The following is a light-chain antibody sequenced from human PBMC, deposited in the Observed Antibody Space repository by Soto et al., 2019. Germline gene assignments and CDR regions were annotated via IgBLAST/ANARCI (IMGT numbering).Light chain of an antibody. Sequence: EIVLTQSPATLSVSPWETATLSCRASQSVSNNLAWYQQKPGQAPRLLILGASTRAAGIPARFSGSGSGTEFTLSISSLQSEDFAVYYCKQYKEWPPFTFGQGTRLEIK. V-gene: IGKV3-15*01. CDR3: KQYKEWPPFT. CDR2: GAS. J-gene: IGKJ5*01. CDR1: QSVSNN.